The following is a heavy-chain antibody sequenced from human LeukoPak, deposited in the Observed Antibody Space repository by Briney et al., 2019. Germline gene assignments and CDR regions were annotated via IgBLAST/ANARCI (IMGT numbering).Heavy chain of an antibody. D-gene: IGHD3-22*01. CDR2: IYSGGST. V-gene: IGHV3-53*01. CDR3: AREGGSSGSAFDI. Sequence: PGGSLRLSCAASGFTFSSYGMHWVRQAPGKGLEWVSVIYSGGSTYYADSVKGRFTISRDNSKNTLYLQMNSLRAEDTAVYYCAREGGSSGSAFDIWGQGTMVTVSS. CDR1: GFTFSSYG. J-gene: IGHJ3*02.